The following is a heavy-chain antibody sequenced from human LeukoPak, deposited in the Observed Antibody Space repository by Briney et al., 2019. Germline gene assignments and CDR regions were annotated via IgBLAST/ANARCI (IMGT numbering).Heavy chain of an antibody. CDR2: ISGSGGST. Sequence: PGGSLRLSCAASGFTFSSYAMSWVRQAPGKGLEWVSAISGSGGSTYYADSVKGRFTISRDNSKNTLYLQMNSLRAEDTAVYYCATTLAYSGSLDYWGQGTLVTVSS. CDR3: ATTLAYSGSLDY. V-gene: IGHV3-23*01. CDR1: GFTFSSYA. J-gene: IGHJ4*02. D-gene: IGHD1-26*01.